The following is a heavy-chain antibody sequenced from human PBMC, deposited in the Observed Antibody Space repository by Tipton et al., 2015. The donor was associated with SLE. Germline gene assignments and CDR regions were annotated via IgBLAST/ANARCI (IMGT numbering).Heavy chain of an antibody. CDR3: ARQLLWSPFDS. J-gene: IGHJ4*02. Sequence: VQLVQSGAEVKQPGDSLKISCKGYGYTFSTHWIGWVRQMPGKGLEWMGIIFPSDGDTRYSPSFQGRVTITADKYSGTAYLQWNSLKASDTAMYYCARQLLWSPFDSWGQGTLVNVAS. V-gene: IGHV5-51*01. D-gene: IGHD3-10*01. CDR2: IFPSDGDT. CDR1: GYTFSTHW.